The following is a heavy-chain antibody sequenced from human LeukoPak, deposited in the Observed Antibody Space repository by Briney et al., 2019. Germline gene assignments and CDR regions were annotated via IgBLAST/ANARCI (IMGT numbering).Heavy chain of an antibody. CDR2: ISGDGVST. Sequence: GSLRLSCVASGLPIADFAMHWVRQAPGKGLEWVSLISGDGVSTFYADSVKGRFSITRDNSKNSLSLEMNSLRTEDTAMYYCARESGKFDYWGQGTLVAVSS. CDR1: GLPIADFA. J-gene: IGHJ4*02. V-gene: IGHV3-43*02. CDR3: ARESGKFDY.